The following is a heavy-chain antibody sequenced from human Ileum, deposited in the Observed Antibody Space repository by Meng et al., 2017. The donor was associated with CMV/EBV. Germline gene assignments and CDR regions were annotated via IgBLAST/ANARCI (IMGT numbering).Heavy chain of an antibody. Sequence: FTCSSYAMSWARQAAGEGLECVSAISGSGGSTYYADSMKGQFTISRDNSKNTLYLQMNSLRAEDTAVYYCAKAPKGYYDSSGYYFDYWGQGTLVTVSS. CDR2: ISGSGGST. J-gene: IGHJ4*02. CDR1: FTCSSYA. D-gene: IGHD3-22*01. V-gene: IGHV3-23*01. CDR3: AKAPKGYYDSSGYYFDY.